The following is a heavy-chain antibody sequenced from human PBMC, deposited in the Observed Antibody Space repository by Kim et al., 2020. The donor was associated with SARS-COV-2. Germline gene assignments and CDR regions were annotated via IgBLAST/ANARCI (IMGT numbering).Heavy chain of an antibody. CDR1: GFTFDDYA. D-gene: IGHD6-13*01. CDR3: ATLADYSSSWYAVFYYYYGMDV. Sequence: GGSLRLSCAASGFTFDDYAMHWVRQAPGKGLEWVSGISWNSGSIGYADSVKGRFTISRDNAKNSLYLQMNSLRAEDTALYYCATLADYSSSWYAVFYYYYGMDVWGQGTTVTVSS. J-gene: IGHJ6*02. CDR2: ISWNSGSI. V-gene: IGHV3-9*01.